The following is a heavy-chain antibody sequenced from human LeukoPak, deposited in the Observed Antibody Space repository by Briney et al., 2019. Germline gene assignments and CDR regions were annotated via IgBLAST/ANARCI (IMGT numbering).Heavy chain of an antibody. CDR3: AKRDNDSPGGLFDF. Sequence: GGSLRLSCAASGFTFTNYGFHWVRQAPGKGLEWVSFIRYDGSTKYYADSVRGRFTISRDNSKNTLYLHLNNLRTEDTAVYYCAKRDNDSPGGLFDFWGQGTLAIVSS. CDR1: GFTFTNYG. J-gene: IGHJ4*02. D-gene: IGHD1-1*01. V-gene: IGHV3-30*02. CDR2: IRYDGSTK.